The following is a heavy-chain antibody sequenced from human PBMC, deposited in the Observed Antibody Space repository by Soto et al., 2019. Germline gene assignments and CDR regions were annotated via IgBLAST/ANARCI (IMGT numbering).Heavy chain of an antibody. CDR1: GYTFSRYG. V-gene: IGHV1-3*01. J-gene: IGHJ4*01. CDR3: ARGESVVGDY. CDR2: INAGNGNT. Sequence: AAVKVSCKTCGYTFSRYGITWVRQAPGQGLEWMGWINAGNGNTKCSQKFQDRVTITRDTSASTAYMELSSLRSEDTAVYYCARGESVVGDYWG. D-gene: IGHD2-15*01.